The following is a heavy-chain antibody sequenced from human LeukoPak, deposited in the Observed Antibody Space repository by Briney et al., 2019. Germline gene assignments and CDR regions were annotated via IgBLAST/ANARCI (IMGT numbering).Heavy chain of an antibody. CDR3: AHISLDHGSGSWAFHWFDT. Sequence: SGPTQVKPRHTLTLTCTFSGFSLSTSGVGVGWIRQPPGKALEWLTLIYLDDDKRYSPSLKGRLTITKDTSKNQVVLAMTNMDPVDTATYYCAHISLDHGSGSWAFHWFDTWGVGTLVTASS. CDR2: IYLDDDK. D-gene: IGHD3-10*01. J-gene: IGHJ5*02. V-gene: IGHV2-5*02. CDR1: GFSLSTSGVG.